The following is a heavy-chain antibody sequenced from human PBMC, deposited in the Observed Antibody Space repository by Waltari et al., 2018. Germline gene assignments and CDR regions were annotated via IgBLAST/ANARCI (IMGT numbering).Heavy chain of an antibody. D-gene: IGHD6-19*01. V-gene: IGHV3-74*01. CDR3: VAATPSSDK. CDR1: GVSLSDRW. Sequence: EVELVESGGGLVQPGGSLRLSCEVSGVSLSDRWMHWVRQTPEKGLVWVARVNSDGSNTAYADSVRGRFIISRDTARNTLFLQMSSVRVDDTALHYCVAATPSSDKWGQGTLVTVSS. J-gene: IGHJ4*02. CDR2: VNSDGSNT.